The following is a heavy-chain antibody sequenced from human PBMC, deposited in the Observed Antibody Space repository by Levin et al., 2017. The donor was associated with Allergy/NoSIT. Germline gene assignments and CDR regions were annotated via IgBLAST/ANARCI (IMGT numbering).Heavy chain of an antibody. V-gene: IGHV1-8*01. CDR1: GYTFTSYD. J-gene: IGHJ4*02. CDR3: ARGGPKKYYDYVWGSVQLYYFDY. CDR2: MNPNSGNT. D-gene: IGHD3-16*01. Sequence: ASVKVSCKASGYTFTSYDINWVRQATGQGLEWMGWMNPNSGNTGYAQKFQGRVTMTRNTSISTAYMELSSLRSEDTAVYYCARGGPKKYYDYVWGSVQLYYFDYWGQGTLVTVSS.